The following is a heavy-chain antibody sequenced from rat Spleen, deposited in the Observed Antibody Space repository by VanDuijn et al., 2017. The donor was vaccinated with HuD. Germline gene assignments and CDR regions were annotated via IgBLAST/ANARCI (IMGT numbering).Heavy chain of an antibody. V-gene: IGHV2-63*01. CDR3: SRAIAADYVMAA. CDR2: MRYDGDT. D-gene: IGHD1-2*01. J-gene: IGHJ4*01. Sequence: QVQLKVSGPGLVQPSQTLSLTCTVSGFSLPGNNVHWVRQPPGKGLEWMGRMRYDGDTSYNSALRSRLRVTRDTSKNQVFLKMDSLQTDDTAIYYCSRAIAADYVMAAWGQGASVTVSS. CDR1: GFSLPGNN.